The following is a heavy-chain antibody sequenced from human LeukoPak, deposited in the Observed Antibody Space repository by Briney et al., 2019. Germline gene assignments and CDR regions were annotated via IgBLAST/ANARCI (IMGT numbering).Heavy chain of an antibody. Sequence: SDTLSLTCAVQGGSFTTCYGRWIRRPPGKGVEWIGDVNHSGNTYHNPSLKSPVSMSVDTSKNQSSLRLSSVTAADMAVYYCASKGPMVRPMGVWGTGTTVTVSS. D-gene: IGHD3-10*01. J-gene: IGHJ6*03. V-gene: IGHV4-34*01. CDR1: GGSFTTCY. CDR3: ASKGPMVRPMGV. CDR2: VNHSGNT.